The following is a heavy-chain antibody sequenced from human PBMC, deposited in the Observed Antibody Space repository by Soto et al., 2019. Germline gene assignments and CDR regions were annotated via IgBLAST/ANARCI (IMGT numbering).Heavy chain of an antibody. CDR1: GYTFTSYA. Sequence: VASVKVSCKASGYTFTSYAMHWVRQAPGQRLEWMGWINAGNGNTKYSQKFQGRVTITRDTSASTAYMELSSLRSEDTAVYYCARGYYGSGSYTWFDPWGQGTLVTVSS. J-gene: IGHJ5*02. V-gene: IGHV1-3*01. D-gene: IGHD3-10*01. CDR2: INAGNGNT. CDR3: ARGYYGSGSYTWFDP.